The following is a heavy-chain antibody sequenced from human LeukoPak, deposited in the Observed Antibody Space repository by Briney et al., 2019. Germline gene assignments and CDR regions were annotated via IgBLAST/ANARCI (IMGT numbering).Heavy chain of an antibody. J-gene: IGHJ4*02. D-gene: IGHD6-19*01. Sequence: GGSLRLSCAASGFTFSSYWMHWVRQAPGKGLVWVSRINSDGSSTSYADSVKGRFTISRDNAKNTLYLQMSSLRAEDTAVDYCARETVAGPHFDYWGQGTLVTVSS. CDR3: ARETVAGPHFDY. CDR2: INSDGSST. V-gene: IGHV3-74*01. CDR1: GFTFSSYW.